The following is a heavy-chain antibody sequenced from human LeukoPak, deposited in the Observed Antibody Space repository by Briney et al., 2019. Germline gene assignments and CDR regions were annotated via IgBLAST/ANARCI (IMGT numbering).Heavy chain of an antibody. Sequence: GGSLRLSCAASGFTFNKFAMSWVRQAPGKGLEWVSGIIENGGETYYADSVRDRFTISRDNSKNTLYLQMNSLRAEDTAVYYCAKDYEYNSNTWYFHWGRGTLVSVSS. CDR3: AKDYEYNSNTWYFH. CDR2: IIENGGET. J-gene: IGHJ4*02. V-gene: IGHV3-23*01. D-gene: IGHD6-13*01. CDR1: GFTFNKFA.